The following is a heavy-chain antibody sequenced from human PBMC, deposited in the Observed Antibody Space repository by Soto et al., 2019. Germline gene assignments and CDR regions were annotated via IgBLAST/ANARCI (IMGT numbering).Heavy chain of an antibody. V-gene: IGHV3-33*01. CDR1: GFIFSNYG. D-gene: IGHD3-10*01. J-gene: IGHJ4*02. Sequence: QVQLVESGGGVVQPGTSLRLSCAASGFIFSNYGMHCVRQAPGKGLELVAVIWSDGNNKNFADSVNGRVSISRDNSKNTLYLQMNSRRAEDTAVYYCARSLRVGFGENDYWGQGTLVIVSS. CDR2: IWSDGNNK. CDR3: ARSLRVGFGENDY.